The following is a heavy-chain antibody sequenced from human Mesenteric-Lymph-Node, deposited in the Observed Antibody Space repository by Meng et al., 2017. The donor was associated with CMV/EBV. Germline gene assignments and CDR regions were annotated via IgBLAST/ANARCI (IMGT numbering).Heavy chain of an antibody. CDR3: ARGREYSSSDY. V-gene: IGHV4-39*07. D-gene: IGHD2/OR15-2a*01. Sequence: SETLSLTCTVSGASIRTGSYCWGWIRQPPGKGLEWIGSVYYSGSTYYNPSLKSRVTILVDTSKNQFSLKVTSVTAADTAVYYCARGREYSSSDYWGQGTLVTVSS. J-gene: IGHJ4*02. CDR2: VYYSGST. CDR1: GASIRTGSYC.